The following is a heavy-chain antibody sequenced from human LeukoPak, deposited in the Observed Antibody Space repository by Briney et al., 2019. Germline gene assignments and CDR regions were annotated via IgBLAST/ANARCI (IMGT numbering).Heavy chain of an antibody. CDR1: GGSISSGSYY. CDR3: ARVSIAAAGTLYYYYMDV. CDR2: IYTSGST. D-gene: IGHD6-13*01. V-gene: IGHV4-61*02. J-gene: IGHJ6*03. Sequence: SETLSLTCTVAGGSISSGSYYWSWIRQPAGKGLEWIGRIYTSGSTKYNPSLKSRVTISVDTSKNQFSLKLSSVTAADTAVYYCARVSIAAAGTLYYYYMDVWGKGTTVTVSS.